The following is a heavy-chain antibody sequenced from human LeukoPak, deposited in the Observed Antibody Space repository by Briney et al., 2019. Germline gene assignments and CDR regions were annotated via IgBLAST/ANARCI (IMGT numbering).Heavy chain of an antibody. CDR2: IFYTGST. J-gene: IGHJ4*02. D-gene: IGHD4-17*01. CDR3: ARIGPTVTTPPPFDY. Sequence: GSLRLSCAASGFTVSSTYMSWIRQPPGKGLEWIGYIFYTGSTDYNPSLQSRVTLSVDTSKNQFSLKLSSVTAADTAVYYCARIGPTVTTPPPFDYWGQGTLVTVSS. V-gene: IGHV4-59*08. CDR1: GFTVSSTY.